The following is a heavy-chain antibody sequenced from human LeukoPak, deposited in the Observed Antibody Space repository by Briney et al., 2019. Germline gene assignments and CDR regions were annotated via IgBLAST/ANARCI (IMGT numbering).Heavy chain of an antibody. CDR3: ARGLAWELVD. CDR1: GFTFSSYG. D-gene: IGHD1-26*01. V-gene: IGHV3-30*02. Sequence: GGSLRLSCAASGFTFSSYGMHWVRQAPGKGLEWVAFIRYDGSNKYYADSVRGRFTISRDNSKNTLYLQMNSLRAEDTAVYYCARGLAWELVDWGQGTLVTVSS. CDR2: IRYDGSNK. J-gene: IGHJ4*02.